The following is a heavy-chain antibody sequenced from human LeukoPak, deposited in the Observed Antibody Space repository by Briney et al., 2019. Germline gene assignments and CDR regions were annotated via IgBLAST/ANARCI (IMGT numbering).Heavy chain of an antibody. CDR3: ARGGRDGYTPAAFDI. J-gene: IGHJ3*02. CDR1: GFTFSSYA. V-gene: IGHV3-64*01. CDR2: ISSNGGST. Sequence: GGSLRLSCAASGFTFSSYAMHWVRQAPGKGLEYVSAISSNGGSTYYANSVKGRFTISRDNSKNTLYLQMGSLRAEDMAVYYCARGGRDGYTPAAFDIWGQGTMVTVSS. D-gene: IGHD5-24*01.